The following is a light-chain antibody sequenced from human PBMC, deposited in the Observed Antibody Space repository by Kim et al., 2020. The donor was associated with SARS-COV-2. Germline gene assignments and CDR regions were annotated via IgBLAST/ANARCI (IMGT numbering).Light chain of an antibody. J-gene: IGLJ1*01. CDR1: SGYGNYK. CDR2: VGTGGIVG. V-gene: IGLV9-49*01. Sequence: CTLSSGYGNYKGDGYQQRPGKGPRFVMRVGTGGIVGSKGDGIPDRFSVLGSGLNRYLTIKNIQEEDESDYHCGADHGSGSNFVYVFGTGTKVTVL. CDR3: GADHGSGSNFVYV.